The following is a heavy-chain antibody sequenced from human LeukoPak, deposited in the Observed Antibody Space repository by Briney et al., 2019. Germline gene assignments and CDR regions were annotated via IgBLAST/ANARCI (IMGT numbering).Heavy chain of an antibody. V-gene: IGHV3-53*01. CDR2: IYSGGTT. Sequence: GGSLRLSCAASGFTVSTNYMSWVRQAPGKGLEWVSFIYSGGTTYYADSVKGRFTISRDNSKNTLYLQMNSLRAEDTALYYCARKRVVTAIWSYYYYMDVWGKGTTVTVSS. CDR1: GFTVSTNY. J-gene: IGHJ6*03. CDR3: ARKRVVTAIWSYYYYMDV. D-gene: IGHD2-21*02.